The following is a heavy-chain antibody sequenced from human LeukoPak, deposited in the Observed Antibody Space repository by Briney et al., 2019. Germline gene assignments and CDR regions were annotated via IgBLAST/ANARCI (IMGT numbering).Heavy chain of an antibody. CDR2: INHSGST. V-gene: IGHV4-34*01. CDR3: ARGRIFGVVIYFDY. J-gene: IGHJ4*02. CDR1: GGSFSGYY. D-gene: IGHD3-3*01. Sequence: PSETLSLTCAVYGGSFSGYYWSWIRQPPGKGLEWIGEINHSGSTNYNPSLKSRVTISVDTSKNQFSLKLSSVTAADTAVYYCARGRIFGVVIYFDYWGQGTLVTVSS.